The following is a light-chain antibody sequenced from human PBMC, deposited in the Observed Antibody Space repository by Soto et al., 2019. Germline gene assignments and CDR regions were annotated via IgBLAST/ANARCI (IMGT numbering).Light chain of an antibody. CDR2: KND. Sequence: QSVLTQAPSASGTPGQRVIISCFGCGANVGSNSVNWYQQLPGTAPKLLIYKNDQRPSGVPDRISGSKSGTSASLAISGLQSDDAADYYCATWDDNLNGEVFGGGTKLTVL. V-gene: IGLV1-44*01. J-gene: IGLJ2*01. CDR3: ATWDDNLNGEV. CDR1: GANVGSNS.